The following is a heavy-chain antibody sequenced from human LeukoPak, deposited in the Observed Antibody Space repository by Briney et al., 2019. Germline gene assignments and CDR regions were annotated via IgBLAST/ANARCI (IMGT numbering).Heavy chain of an antibody. D-gene: IGHD4-23*01. CDR1: GYRFTSYW. Sequence: KISCTGSGYRFTSYWIGWVRQAPGQGLEWMGGIIPIFGTANYAQKFQGRVTITTDESTSTAYMELSSPRSEDTAVYYCARDGYYGGKGSDDAFDIWGQGTMVTVSS. V-gene: IGHV1-69*05. J-gene: IGHJ3*02. CDR3: ARDGYYGGKGSDDAFDI. CDR2: IIPIFGTA.